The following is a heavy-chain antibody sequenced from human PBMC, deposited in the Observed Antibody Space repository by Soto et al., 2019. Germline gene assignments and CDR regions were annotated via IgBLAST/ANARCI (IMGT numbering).Heavy chain of an antibody. CDR2: IWYDGSNK. CDR3: ARDRTSSAGTVYFDY. D-gene: IGHD6-13*01. V-gene: IGHV3-33*01. Sequence: PGGSLRLSCAASGFTFSSYGMHWFRQAPGKGLEWVAVIWYDGSNKYYADSVKGRFTISRDNSKNTLYLQMNSLRAEDTAVYYCARDRTSSAGTVYFDYWGQGTLVTVSS. J-gene: IGHJ4*02. CDR1: GFTFSSYG.